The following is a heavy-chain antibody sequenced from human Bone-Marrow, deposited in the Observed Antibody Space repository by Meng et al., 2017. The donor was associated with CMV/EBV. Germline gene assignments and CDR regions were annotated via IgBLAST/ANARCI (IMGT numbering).Heavy chain of an antibody. CDR2: IIPIFGTA. CDR1: GFTFSSYA. CDR3: ARHRCSSTSCYRYYFVD. D-gene: IGHD2-2*01. Sequence: KISCAASGFTFSSYAISWVRQAPGQGLEWMGGIIPIFGTANYAQKFQGRVTITTDESTSTAYMELSSLRSEDTAVYYCARHRCSSTSCYRYYFVDWGQGTRVTGYS. V-gene: IGHV1-69*05. J-gene: IGHJ4*02.